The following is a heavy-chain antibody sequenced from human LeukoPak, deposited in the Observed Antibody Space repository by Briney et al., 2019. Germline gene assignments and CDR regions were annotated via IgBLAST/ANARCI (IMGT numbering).Heavy chain of an antibody. D-gene: IGHD2-2*01. J-gene: IGHJ4*02. CDR3: VREDAHTYYFDF. CDR1: GYTFTSYH. Sequence: ASVKVSCKTSGYTFTSYHMHWVRQAPGQGLEWVAKIKSTGDTTVYAQKFQGRVTVTRDTSTSTVYMDLSSLSSEDTAVYYCVREDAHTYYFDFWGPGTLVTVSS. CDR2: IKSTGDTT. V-gene: IGHV1-46*01.